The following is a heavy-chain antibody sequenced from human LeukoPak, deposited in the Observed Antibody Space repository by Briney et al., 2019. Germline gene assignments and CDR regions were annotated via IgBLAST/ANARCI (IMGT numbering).Heavy chain of an antibody. D-gene: IGHD5-12*01. CDR1: GFXFSSYE. V-gene: IGHV3-48*03. Sequence: PGGSLRLSCAASGFXFSSYEINWVRQAPGRGLEWVSYISSSGSTIYYADSVKGRFTISRDNAKNSLYLQMNSLRAEDTAVYYCARATPGYSGYDYGTAPYFDYWGQGTLVTVSS. CDR3: ARATPGYSGYDYGTAPYFDY. CDR2: ISSSGSTI. J-gene: IGHJ4*02.